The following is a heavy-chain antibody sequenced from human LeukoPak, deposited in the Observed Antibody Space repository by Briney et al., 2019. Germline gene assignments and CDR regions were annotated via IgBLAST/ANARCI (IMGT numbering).Heavy chain of an antibody. V-gene: IGHV3-11*04. D-gene: IGHD3-3*01. CDR2: ISSSGSTI. Sequence: PGGSLRLSCAAFGFTFSDYYMSWIRQAPGKGLEWVSYISSSGSTIYYADSVKGRFTISRDNAKNSLYLQMNSLRAEDTAMYYCARDTYYDFWSGFLSHFDYWGQGTLVTVSS. CDR3: ARDTYYDFWSGFLSHFDY. J-gene: IGHJ4*02. CDR1: GFTFSDYY.